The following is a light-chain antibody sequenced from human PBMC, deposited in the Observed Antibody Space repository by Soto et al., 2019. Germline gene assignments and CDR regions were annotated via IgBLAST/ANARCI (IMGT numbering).Light chain of an antibody. CDR3: QQYNSYPWT. J-gene: IGKJ1*01. CDR1: QSSSSW. V-gene: IGKV1-5*03. Sequence: DIQMTQSPSTLSASVGDRVTITCRASQSSSSWLAWYQQKPGKAPKLLIYRASSVESGVPTRFSGSGSGTEFPLTISSLQPDDFATYYCQQYNSYPWTFGQGTKVEIK. CDR2: RAS.